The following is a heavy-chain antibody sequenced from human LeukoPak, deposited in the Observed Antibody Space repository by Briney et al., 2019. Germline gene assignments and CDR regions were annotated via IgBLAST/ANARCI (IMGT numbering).Heavy chain of an antibody. CDR2: INPNSGGT. CDR1: GYTFTGYY. CDR3: ARSLHGSGSPPDY. J-gene: IGHJ4*02. D-gene: IGHD3-10*01. Sequence: ASVKVSCKASGYTFTGYYMHWVRQAPGQGLEWMGWINPNSGGTNYAQKFQGRVTMTRDTSISTAYMELSRLRSDDTAVYYCARSLHGSGSPPDYWGQGTLVTVSS. V-gene: IGHV1-2*02.